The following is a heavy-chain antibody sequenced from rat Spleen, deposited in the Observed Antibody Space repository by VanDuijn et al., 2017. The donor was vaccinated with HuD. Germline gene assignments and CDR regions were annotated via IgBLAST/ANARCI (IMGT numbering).Heavy chain of an antibody. J-gene: IGHJ2*01. Sequence: QVQLKESGPGLVQPSQTLSLTCTVSGFSLTSYHVSWVRQSPGKGLEWMGVIWNTGGTQYNSALKSRLSISKDTSKSQVFLKMNNLQTEDTATYYCAREGIGTTTDYWGQGVMVTVSA. CDR2: IWNTGGT. D-gene: IGHD1-5*01. CDR3: AREGIGTTTDY. CDR1: GFSLTSYH. V-gene: IGHV2-41*01.